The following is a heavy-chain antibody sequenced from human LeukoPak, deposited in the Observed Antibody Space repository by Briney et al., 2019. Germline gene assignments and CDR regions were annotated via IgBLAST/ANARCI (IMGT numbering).Heavy chain of an antibody. Sequence: SETLSLTCTVSGGSISGFCWSWIRQPPGKGLEWIGYIYYSGSTNYNPSLKSRVTISVDTSKNQFSLSLTSVTAADTAVYYCARHGVLEWYFDRWGRGHLVTVSS. CDR1: GGSISGFC. V-gene: IGHV4-59*08. CDR3: ARHGVLEWYFDR. D-gene: IGHD2-8*01. CDR2: IYYSGST. J-gene: IGHJ2*01.